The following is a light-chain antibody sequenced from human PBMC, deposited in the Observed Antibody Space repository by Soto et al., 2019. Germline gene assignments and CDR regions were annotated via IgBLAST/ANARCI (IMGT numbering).Light chain of an antibody. Sequence: DTQMTQSPSTLSASVGDTVTITCRARQNINNWLAWYQQKPEKVPKLLIYAASTLEDGVPSRFSGCSSRTDFTLTINSLRPDDFATSDCQRYDGYFGQGTKL. V-gene: IGKV1-5*01. CDR2: AAS. CDR1: QNINNW. CDR3: QRYDGY. J-gene: IGKJ2*01.